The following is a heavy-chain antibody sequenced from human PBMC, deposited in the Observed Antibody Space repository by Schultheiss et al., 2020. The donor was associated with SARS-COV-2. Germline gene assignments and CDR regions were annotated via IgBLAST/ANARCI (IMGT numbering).Heavy chain of an antibody. CDR1: GYTFTGYY. V-gene: IGHV1-2*02. Sequence: ASVKVSCKASGYTFTGYYMHWVRQAPGQGLEWMGWISAYNGNTNYAQKFQGRVTMTRDTSISTAYMELSRLRSDDTAVYYCARDHQRPNYYYDSSGYHGGDYWGQGTLVTVSS. J-gene: IGHJ4*02. CDR3: ARDHQRPNYYYDSSGYHGGDY. D-gene: IGHD3-22*01. CDR2: ISAYNGNT.